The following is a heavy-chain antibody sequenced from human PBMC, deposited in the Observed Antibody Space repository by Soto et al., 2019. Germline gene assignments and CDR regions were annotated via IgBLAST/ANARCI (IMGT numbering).Heavy chain of an antibody. D-gene: IGHD2-2*01. J-gene: IGHJ5*02. V-gene: IGHV5-51*01. CDR1: GYNFASYW. CDR2: IYPDDSDT. CDR3: ARNAASPYFSSSSCDHRFDP. Sequence: GESLKISCKGPGYNFASYWIGWVRPMPGKGLEWVGIIYPDDSDTNYSPAFPGQVTISDDKSISTAYQQWNSLKASDTGMYSGARNAASPYFSSSSCDHRFDPWGQGTLVTVSS.